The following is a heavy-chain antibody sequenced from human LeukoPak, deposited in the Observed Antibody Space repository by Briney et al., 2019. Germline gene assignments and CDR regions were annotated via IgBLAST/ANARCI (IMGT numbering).Heavy chain of an antibody. CDR2: IYYSGST. D-gene: IGHD5-12*01. Sequence: SETLSLTCTVSGGSISSYYWSWIRQPPGKGLEWIGYIYYSGSTNYNPSLKSRVTISVDTSKNQFSLKLSSVTAADTAVYYCARGYSGYPYYFDYWGQGTLVTVSS. V-gene: IGHV4-59*01. CDR1: GGSISSYY. J-gene: IGHJ4*02. CDR3: ARGYSGYPYYFDY.